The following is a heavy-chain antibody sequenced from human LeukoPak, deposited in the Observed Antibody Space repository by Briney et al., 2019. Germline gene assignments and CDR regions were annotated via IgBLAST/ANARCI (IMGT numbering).Heavy chain of an antibody. D-gene: IGHD2/OR15-2a*01. V-gene: IGHV1-18*01. CDR2: ISAYNGSR. CDR3: ALDFPRGY. J-gene: IGHJ4*02. Sequence: GASVKVSCKASGYTFTNNAINWVRQAPGQGLEWMGWISAYNGSRKYAQKLQGRVTMTTDTSTSTAYMELRSLRSDDTAVYYCALDFPRGYWGQGTLVTVSS. CDR1: GYTFTNNA.